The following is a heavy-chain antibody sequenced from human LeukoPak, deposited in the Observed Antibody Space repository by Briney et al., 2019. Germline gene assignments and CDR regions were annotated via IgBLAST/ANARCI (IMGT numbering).Heavy chain of an antibody. D-gene: IGHD4-11*01. Sequence: ASVKVSCKASGGTFSSYAISWVRQAPGQGLEWMGGIIPIFGTANYAQKFQGRVTITADESTSTAYMELSSLRSEDTAVYYCARADEPNNDYSNPNWFDPWGQGTLATVSS. CDR2: IIPIFGTA. CDR3: ARADEPNNDYSNPNWFDP. CDR1: GGTFSSYA. J-gene: IGHJ5*02. V-gene: IGHV1-69*13.